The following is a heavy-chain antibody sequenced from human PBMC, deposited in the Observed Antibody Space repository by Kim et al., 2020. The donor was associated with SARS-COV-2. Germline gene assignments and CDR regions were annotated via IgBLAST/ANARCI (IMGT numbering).Heavy chain of an antibody. CDR3: ARIAVQSGGDCGGDCRKNYYFDY. Sequence: SVKVSCKASGGTFSSYAISWVRQAPGQGLEWMGGIIPIFGTANYAQKFQGRVTITADESTSTAYMELSSLRSEDTAVYYCARIAVQSGGDCGGDCRKNYYFDYWGQGTLVTVSS. D-gene: IGHD2-21*01. V-gene: IGHV1-69*13. J-gene: IGHJ4*02. CDR1: GGTFSSYA. CDR2: IIPIFGTA.